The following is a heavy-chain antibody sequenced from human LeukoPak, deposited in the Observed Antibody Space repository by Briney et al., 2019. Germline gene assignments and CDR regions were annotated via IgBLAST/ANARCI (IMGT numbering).Heavy chain of an antibody. Sequence: GGSLRLSCAASGFTFSSYAMSWVRQAPGKGLEWVSAISGSGGSTYYADSVKGRFTISRDNSKNTLYLQINSLRVEDTAVYYCARALGLGATDYWGQGTLVTVSS. CDR2: ISGSGGST. J-gene: IGHJ4*02. D-gene: IGHD1-26*01. CDR1: GFTFSSYA. V-gene: IGHV3-23*01. CDR3: ARALGLGATDY.